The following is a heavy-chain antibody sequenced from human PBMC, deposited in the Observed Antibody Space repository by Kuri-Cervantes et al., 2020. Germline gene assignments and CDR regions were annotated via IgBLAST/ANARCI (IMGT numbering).Heavy chain of an antibody. D-gene: IGHD5-18*01. V-gene: IGHV3-33*01. Sequence: GESLKISCAASGFTFSSYGTHWVRQAPGKGLEWVAVIWYDGSNKYYADSVKGRFTISRDNSKNTLYLQMNSLRAEDTAVYYCARERLYSYGSMGLDYWGQGTRVTGYS. J-gene: IGHJ4*02. CDR3: ARERLYSYGSMGLDY. CDR1: GFTFSSYG. CDR2: IWYDGSNK.